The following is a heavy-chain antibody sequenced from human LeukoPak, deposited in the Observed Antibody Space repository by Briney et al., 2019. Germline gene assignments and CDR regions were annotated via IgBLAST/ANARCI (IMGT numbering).Heavy chain of an antibody. CDR3: TTRYFDWLMHAFDI. D-gene: IGHD3-9*01. Sequence: GGSLRLSCAASGFSFSVYWMHWVRQAPGKGPVWVSRIKTDGSITDYADFVKGRFTISRDNAKNTLYLQMNSLKTEDTAVYYCTTRYFDWLMHAFDIWGQGTMVTVSS. CDR2: IKTDGSIT. CDR1: GFSFSVYW. V-gene: IGHV3-74*01. J-gene: IGHJ3*02.